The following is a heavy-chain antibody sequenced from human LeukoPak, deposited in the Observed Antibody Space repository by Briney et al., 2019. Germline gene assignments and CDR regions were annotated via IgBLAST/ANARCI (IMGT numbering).Heavy chain of an antibody. CDR3: ARASIETYYDFWSGYSQRFYY. CDR1: GFTFSSYW. D-gene: IGHD3-3*01. V-gene: IGHV3-74*01. Sequence: PGGSLRLSCAASGFTFSSYWMHWVRQAPGKGLVWVSRINSDGSSTSYADSVKGRFTISRDNAKNTLYLQMNSLRAEDTAVYYCARASIETYYDFWSGYSQRFYYWGQGTLVTVSS. J-gene: IGHJ4*02. CDR2: INSDGSST.